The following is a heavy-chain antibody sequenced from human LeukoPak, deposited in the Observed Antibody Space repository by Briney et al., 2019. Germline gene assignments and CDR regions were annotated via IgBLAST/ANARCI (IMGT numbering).Heavy chain of an antibody. J-gene: IGHJ4*02. Sequence: PSETLSLTCTVSGGSISSGGYYWSWIRQHPGKGLEWIGYTYYSGSTYYNPSLKSRVTISVDTSKNQFSLKLSSVTAADTAVYYCAREVAAAGTRGRYFDYWGQGTLVTVSS. CDR1: GGSISSGGYY. V-gene: IGHV4-31*03. CDR3: AREVAAAGTRGRYFDY. D-gene: IGHD6-13*01. CDR2: TYYSGST.